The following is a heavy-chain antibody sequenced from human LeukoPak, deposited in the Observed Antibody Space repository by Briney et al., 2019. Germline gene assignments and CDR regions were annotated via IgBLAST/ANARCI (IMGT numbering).Heavy chain of an antibody. CDR3: ARDRPRYNWFDP. Sequence: SETLSLTCAVYGGSFSGYYWSWIRQPPGKGLEWIGYIYYSGSTNYNPSLKSRVTISVDTSKNQFSLKLSSVTAADTAVYYCARDRPRYNWFDPWGQGTLVTVSS. CDR1: GGSFSGYY. CDR2: IYYSGST. V-gene: IGHV4-59*01. J-gene: IGHJ5*02. D-gene: IGHD3-9*01.